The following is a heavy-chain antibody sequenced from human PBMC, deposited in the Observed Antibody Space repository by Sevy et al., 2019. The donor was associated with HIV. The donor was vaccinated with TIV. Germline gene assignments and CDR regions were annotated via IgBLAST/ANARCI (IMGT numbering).Heavy chain of an antibody. J-gene: IGHJ4*02. V-gene: IGHV4-34*01. Sequence: SETLSLTCAVYGGSFSGDYWSWIRQPPGKGLEWIGEIDHSGSTNYNPSLKSRVTISVDTSKNQFSLKLSSVTAADTAVYSCARGRGLRWDYSESSGYYRFDYWGQGTLVTVSS. CDR3: ARGRGLRWDYSESSGYYRFDY. CDR2: IDHSGST. D-gene: IGHD3-22*01. CDR1: GGSFSGDY.